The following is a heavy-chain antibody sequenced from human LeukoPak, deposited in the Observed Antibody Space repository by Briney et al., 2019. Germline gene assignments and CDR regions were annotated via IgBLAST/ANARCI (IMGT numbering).Heavy chain of an antibody. CDR2: IDPTDSYT. CDR1: GYIFTSYW. Sequence: HGESLKISCKGYGYIFTSYWITWARQMPGKGLEWMGTIDPTDSYTNYSPSFQGHVTISTDKSISTAYLQWSSLKASDTAIYYCARRGRSSSNFDFWGQGTLVTVSS. V-gene: IGHV5-10-1*01. CDR3: ARRGRSSSNFDF. D-gene: IGHD6-6*01. J-gene: IGHJ4*02.